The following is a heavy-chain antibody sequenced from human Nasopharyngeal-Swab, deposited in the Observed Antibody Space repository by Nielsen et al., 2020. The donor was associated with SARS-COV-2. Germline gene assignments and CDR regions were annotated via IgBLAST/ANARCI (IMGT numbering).Heavy chain of an antibody. CDR2: ISSSSSYI. CDR1: GFTFNNYN. CDR3: ARDGLDYDFWSAYFMDV. V-gene: IGHV3-21*01. Sequence: GESLKISCAASGFTFNNYNFNWVRQAPGKGPEWVSSISSSSSYIYYADSVKGRFTISRDNAKNSHYLQMNSLRAEDTAVYYCARDGLDYDFWSAYFMDVWGQGTTVTVSS. D-gene: IGHD3-3*01. J-gene: IGHJ6*02.